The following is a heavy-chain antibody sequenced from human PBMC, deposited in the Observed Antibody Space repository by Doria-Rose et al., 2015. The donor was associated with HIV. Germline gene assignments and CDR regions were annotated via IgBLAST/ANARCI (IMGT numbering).Heavy chain of an antibody. CDR3: ARGPSRVFDY. D-gene: IGHD2-2*01. V-gene: IGHV4-34*01. J-gene: IGHJ4*02. CDR2: IDHGGTT. Sequence: WIRQSPGKGLEWIGEIDHGGTTNYDPSLKSRVTMSVDTSKNQFSLNLTSVTAADTAIYYCARGPSRVFDYWGQGNLVTVSS.